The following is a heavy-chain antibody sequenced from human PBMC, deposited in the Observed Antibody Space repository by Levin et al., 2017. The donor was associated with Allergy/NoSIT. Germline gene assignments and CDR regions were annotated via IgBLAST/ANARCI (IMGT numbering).Heavy chain of an antibody. Sequence: PGGSLRLSCKGSGYSFTSYWIGWVRQMPGKGLEWMGIIYPGDSDTRYSPSFQGQVTISADKSISTAYLQWSSLKASDTAMYYCARHGGYSYGWVGGMDVWGQGTTVTVSS. CDR3: ARHGGYSYGWVGGMDV. CDR2: IYPGDSDT. J-gene: IGHJ6*02. V-gene: IGHV5-51*01. CDR1: GYSFTSYW. D-gene: IGHD5-18*01.